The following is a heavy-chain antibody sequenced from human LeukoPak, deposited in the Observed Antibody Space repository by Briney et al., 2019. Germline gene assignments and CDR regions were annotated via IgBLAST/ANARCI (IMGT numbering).Heavy chain of an antibody. V-gene: IGHV3-30-3*01. CDR2: ISYDGSNK. Sequence: GGSLRLSCAASGFTFSSYAMHWVRQAPGKGLEWVAVISYDGSNKYYADSVKGRFTISRDNSKNTLYLQMNSLRAEDTAVYYCAKEGAWGNWYFDLWGRGTLVTVSS. CDR1: GFTFSSYA. CDR3: AKEGAWGNWYFDL. D-gene: IGHD3-16*01. J-gene: IGHJ2*01.